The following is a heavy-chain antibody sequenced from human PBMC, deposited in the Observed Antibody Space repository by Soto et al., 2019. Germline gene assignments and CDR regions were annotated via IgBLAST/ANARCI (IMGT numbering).Heavy chain of an antibody. J-gene: IGHJ3*02. V-gene: IGHV3-30*18. Sequence: QVQLVESGGGVVQPGRSLRLSCAASGFTFSNYGMHWVRQAPGKGLEWVEVISYDGSNKYYADSVKGRFSFSRDNSKNTLYLLMNSLRAQDTAVYYCAYEDDYGHRWKAFDIWGQGTMVTVSS. D-gene: IGHD4-17*01. CDR1: GFTFSNYG. CDR2: ISYDGSNK. CDR3: AYEDDYGHRWKAFDI.